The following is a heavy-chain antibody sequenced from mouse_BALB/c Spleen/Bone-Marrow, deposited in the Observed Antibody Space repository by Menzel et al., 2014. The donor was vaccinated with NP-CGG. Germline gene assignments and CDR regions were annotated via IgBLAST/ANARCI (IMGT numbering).Heavy chain of an antibody. D-gene: IGHD1-1*01. CDR2: ISSGSSTI. Sequence: EVHLVESEGGLVQPGGSRKLSCAASGFTFSSFGMHWVRQAPEKGLEWVAYISSGSSTIYYADTVKSRFTISRDNPKNTLFLQMTSLRSEDTAMYYCARRGSNHWYFDVWGAGTTVTVSS. CDR3: ARRGSNHWYFDV. J-gene: IGHJ1*01. V-gene: IGHV5-17*02. CDR1: GFTFSSFG.